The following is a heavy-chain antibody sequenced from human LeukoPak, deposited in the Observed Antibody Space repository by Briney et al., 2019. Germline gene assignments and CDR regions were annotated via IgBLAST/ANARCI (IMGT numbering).Heavy chain of an antibody. D-gene: IGHD3-10*01. Sequence: SETLSLTCAVYGGSFSGYYWSWIRQPPGKGLEWIGEINHSGSTNYNPSLKSRVTISVDTSKNQFSLKLSSVTAADTAVYYCARGYGSGSWRFDYWGQGTLVTVSS. CDR3: ARGYGSGSWRFDY. V-gene: IGHV4-34*01. J-gene: IGHJ4*02. CDR1: GGSFSGYY. CDR2: INHSGST.